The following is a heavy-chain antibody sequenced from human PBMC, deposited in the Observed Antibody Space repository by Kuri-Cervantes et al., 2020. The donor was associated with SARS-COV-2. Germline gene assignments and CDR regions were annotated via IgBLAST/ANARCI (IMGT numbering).Heavy chain of an antibody. D-gene: IGHD3-22*01. CDR1: GFTFNTYA. J-gene: IGHJ5*02. Sequence: GESLKISCAASGFTFNTYAVHWVRQAPGKGLEWVAVIWYDGSNKYYADSVKGRFTISRDNSKNTLYLQMNSLRAEDTAVYYCARDSSNYYDSSGSPKVGWFDPWGQGTLVTVSS. V-gene: IGHV3-33*08. CDR2: IWYDGSNK. CDR3: ARDSSNYYDSSGSPKVGWFDP.